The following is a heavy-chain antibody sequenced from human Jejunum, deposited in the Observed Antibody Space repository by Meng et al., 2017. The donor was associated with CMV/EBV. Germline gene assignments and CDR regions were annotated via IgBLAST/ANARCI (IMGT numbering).Heavy chain of an antibody. V-gene: IGHV3-30*04. Sequence: GFTFSDFAMHWVLQAPVKGLEWVASISYDGRHKNYVESLKGRFTISRDNSKNTTDLQMNSLRPEDTAVYYCVRDRYLLSNYHFTSWGQGTLVTVSS. D-gene: IGHD1-1*01. CDR3: VRDRYLLSNYHFTS. CDR2: ISYDGRHK. J-gene: IGHJ4*02. CDR1: GFTFSDFA.